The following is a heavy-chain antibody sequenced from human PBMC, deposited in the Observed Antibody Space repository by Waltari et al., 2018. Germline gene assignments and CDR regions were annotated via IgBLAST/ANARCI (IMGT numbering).Heavy chain of an antibody. CDR2: IIPIFGTA. J-gene: IGHJ1*01. CDR3: ARGIYYYDSSGYHPYFQH. Sequence: QVQLVQSGAEVKKPGASVKVSCKASGGTFSSYAISWVRQAPGQGLEWMGGIIPIFGTANYAQKFQGRVTITADESTSTAYMELSSLRSEDTAVYYCARGIYYYDSSGYHPYFQHWGQGTLVTVSS. V-gene: IGHV1-69*01. D-gene: IGHD3-22*01. CDR1: GGTFSSYA.